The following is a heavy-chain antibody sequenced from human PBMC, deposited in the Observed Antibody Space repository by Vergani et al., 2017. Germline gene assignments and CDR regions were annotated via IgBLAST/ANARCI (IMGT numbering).Heavy chain of an antibody. Sequence: QLQLQESGPGLVKPSATLSLTCSVSGVSIRSSNYYWGWIRQPPGKGLEWIASLYYSGSTYYNPSLKRRVTISVDTSKNQFPLKLSSVTAADTAVYFCARHATVEWLVKLGWIDPWGQGILVTVSS. D-gene: IGHD6-19*01. CDR2: LYYSGST. V-gene: IGHV4-39*01. CDR1: GVSIRSSNYY. CDR3: ARHATVEWLVKLGWIDP. J-gene: IGHJ5*02.